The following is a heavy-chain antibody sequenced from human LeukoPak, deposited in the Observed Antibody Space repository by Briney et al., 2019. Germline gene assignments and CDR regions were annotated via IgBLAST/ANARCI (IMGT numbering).Heavy chain of an antibody. J-gene: IGHJ4*02. Sequence: GGSLRLSCAASGFTFSSYWMHWVRQAPGRGLVWVSRINSDGSSTSYADSVKGRFTISRDNAKNTLYLQMNTLRAEDTAVYYCVSIPGDWGQGILVTVSS. CDR2: INSDGSST. D-gene: IGHD7-27*01. CDR3: VSIPGD. V-gene: IGHV3-74*01. CDR1: GFTFSSYW.